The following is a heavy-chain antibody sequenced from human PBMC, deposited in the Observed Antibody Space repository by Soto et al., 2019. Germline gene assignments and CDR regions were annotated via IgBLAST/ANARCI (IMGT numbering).Heavy chain of an antibody. CDR3: ARGQEAMI. CDR1: GTSISSSY. CDR2: TSYSGNT. D-gene: IGHD2-2*01. V-gene: IGHV4-59*01. Sequence: AEIIVLTYAAAGTSISSSYWNWIRQAPGKGLEWIGYTSYSGNTNYNPSLKSRVTLSLDTSKKQFSLKLSSVTAADTAVYFCARGQEAMIWGQGTMVT. J-gene: IGHJ3*02.